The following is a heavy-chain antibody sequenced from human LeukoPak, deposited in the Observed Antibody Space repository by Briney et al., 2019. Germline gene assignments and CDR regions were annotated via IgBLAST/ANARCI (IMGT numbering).Heavy chain of an antibody. CDR2: ISYDGSNK. Sequence: GGSLRLSCAASGFTFSSYAMHWVRQAPGEGLEWVAVISYDGSNKYYADSVKGRFTISRDNSKNTLYLQMNSLRAEDTAVYYCAGGRTFGGVISGNFDYWGQGTLVTVSS. V-gene: IGHV3-30-3*01. CDR3: AGGRTFGGVISGNFDY. J-gene: IGHJ4*02. CDR1: GFTFSSYA. D-gene: IGHD3-16*02.